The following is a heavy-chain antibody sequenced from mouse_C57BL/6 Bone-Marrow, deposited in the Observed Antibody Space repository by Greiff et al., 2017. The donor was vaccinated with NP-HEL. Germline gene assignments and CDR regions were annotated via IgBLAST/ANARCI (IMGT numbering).Heavy chain of an antibody. CDR1: GYSITSGYY. J-gene: IGHJ1*03. V-gene: IGHV3-6*01. CDR3: AREQGNDWYYDV. Sequence: EVQRVESGPGLVKPSQSLSLTCSVTGYSITSGYYWNWIRQFPGNKLEWMGYISYDGSNNYNPSLKNRISITRDTSKNQFFLKLNSVTPEDTATYYGAREQGNDWYYDVWGTGTTVTVSS. CDR2: ISYDGSN. D-gene: IGHD2-1*01.